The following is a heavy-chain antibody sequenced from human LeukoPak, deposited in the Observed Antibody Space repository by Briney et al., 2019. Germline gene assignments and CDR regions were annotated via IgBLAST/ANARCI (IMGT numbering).Heavy chain of an antibody. D-gene: IGHD2-2*01. Sequence: KASETLSLTCTVSGGSISSYYWSWIRQPPGKGLEWIGYIYYSGSTNYNPSLKSRVTISVDTSKNQFSLKLSSVTAADTAVYYCARGGVPAAKYNWFDPWGQGTLVTASS. CDR1: GGSISSYY. CDR2: IYYSGST. J-gene: IGHJ5*02. V-gene: IGHV4-59*01. CDR3: ARGGVPAAKYNWFDP.